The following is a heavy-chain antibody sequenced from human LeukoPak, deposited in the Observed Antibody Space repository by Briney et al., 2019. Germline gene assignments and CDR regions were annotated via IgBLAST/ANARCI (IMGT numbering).Heavy chain of an antibody. CDR3: AKAQIGYYGSGSLDY. D-gene: IGHD3-10*01. J-gene: IGHJ4*02. CDR2: ISYDGNNK. V-gene: IGHV3-30*18. Sequence: GGSLRLSCAASGFTFSNYGMHWVRQAPGKGLEWVAVISYDGNNKYYADSVKGRFTISRDNSKNTLYLQMNSLRTEDTAVYYCAKAQIGYYGSGSLDYWGQGTLVTVSS. CDR1: GFTFSNYG.